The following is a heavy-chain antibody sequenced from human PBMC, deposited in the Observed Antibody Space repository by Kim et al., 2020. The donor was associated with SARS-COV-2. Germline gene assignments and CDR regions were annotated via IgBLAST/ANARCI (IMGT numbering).Heavy chain of an antibody. J-gene: IGHJ6*02. Sequence: SETLSLTCAVYGGSFSGYYWSWIRQPPGKGLEWIGEINHSGSTNYNPSLKSRVTISVDTSKNQFSLKLSSVTAADTAVYYCARRRGRVRGVIIYYYYGMDVWGQGTPVTVSS. CDR2: INHSGST. CDR1: GGSFSGYY. V-gene: IGHV4-34*01. CDR3: ARRRGRVRGVIIYYYYGMDV. D-gene: IGHD3-10*01.